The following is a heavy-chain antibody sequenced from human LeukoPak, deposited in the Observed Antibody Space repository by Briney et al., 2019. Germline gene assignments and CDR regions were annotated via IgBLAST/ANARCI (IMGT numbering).Heavy chain of an antibody. Sequence: SETLSLTCTISGGSINSYYWSWIRQPPGKGLEGIGCIYYSGSTNYNPSLKSLVTISVDTSKSQFSLRLRSVTAADTAVYYCARGDGYNPIYYYYGMDVWGQGTTVTVSS. CDR3: ARGDGYNPIYYYYGMDV. CDR1: GGSINSYY. J-gene: IGHJ6*02. V-gene: IGHV4-59*12. CDR2: IYYSGST. D-gene: IGHD5-24*01.